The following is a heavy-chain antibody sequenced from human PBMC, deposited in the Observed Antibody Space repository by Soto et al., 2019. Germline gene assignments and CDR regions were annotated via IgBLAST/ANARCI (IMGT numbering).Heavy chain of an antibody. D-gene: IGHD2-15*01. J-gene: IGHJ4*02. CDR1: GFTFSSYS. CDR3: ARGPKIVSLTVPYYFDY. CDR2: ISSSSSTI. V-gene: IGHV3-48*01. Sequence: GGSLRLSCAASGFTFSSYSMNWVRQAPGKGLEWVSYISSSSSTIYYADSVKGRFTISRDNAKNSLYLQMNSLRAEDTAVYYCARGPKIVSLTVPYYFDYWGQGTLVTVSS.